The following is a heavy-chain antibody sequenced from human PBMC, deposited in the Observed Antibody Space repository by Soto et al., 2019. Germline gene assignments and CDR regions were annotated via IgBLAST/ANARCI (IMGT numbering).Heavy chain of an antibody. D-gene: IGHD2-15*01. J-gene: IGHJ1*01. V-gene: IGHV3-23*01. Sequence: EVQLLESGGGLVQPGESLRLSCAASGSTFGNYAMNWVRQAPGKGLEWDSAIDGGGTRTYYADSAKGRFTISRDSSNSRLYLQMGSLSAGDTAVYYCVKGGTYSANFQHWGQGTLVTVSS. CDR2: IDGGGTRT. CDR3: VKGGTYSANFQH. CDR1: GSTFGNYA.